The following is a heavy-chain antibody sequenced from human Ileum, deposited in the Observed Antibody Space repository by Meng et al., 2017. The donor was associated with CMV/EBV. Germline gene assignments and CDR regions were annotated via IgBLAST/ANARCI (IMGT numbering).Heavy chain of an antibody. CDR1: FTFSSYA. D-gene: IGHD3-10*01. V-gene: IGHV3-23*01. CDR3: ARHLTYGSGSLSPYYFDC. J-gene: IGHJ4*02. Sequence: FTFSSYAVGWVRQAPGKGLEWVSTISRTGGSTYHTDSVKGRFIISRDNSKNTLFLQMNSLRAEDTAVYYCARHLTYGSGSLSPYYFDCWGQGTLVTVSS. CDR2: ISRTGGST.